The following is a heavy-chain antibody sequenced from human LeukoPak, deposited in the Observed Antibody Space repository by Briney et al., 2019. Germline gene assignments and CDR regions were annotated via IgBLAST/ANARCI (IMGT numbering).Heavy chain of an antibody. CDR2: IYTSGST. CDR1: GGSFSGYY. V-gene: IGHV4-4*07. D-gene: IGHD6-19*01. CDR3: ARDRGGSGWYYSEGPTHIDY. J-gene: IGHJ4*02. Sequence: PSETLSLTCAVYGGSFSGYYWSWIRQPAGKGLEWIGRIYTSGSTNYNPSLKSRVTVSVDTSKNEFSLKLSSVTAADTAVYYCARDRGGSGWYYSEGPTHIDYWGQETLVTVSS.